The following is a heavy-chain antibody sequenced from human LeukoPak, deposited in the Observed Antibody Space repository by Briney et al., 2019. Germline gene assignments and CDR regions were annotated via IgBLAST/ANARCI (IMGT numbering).Heavy chain of an antibody. CDR3: ATMYMNNYYGSGKPLFIDY. V-gene: IGHV1-24*01. J-gene: IGHJ4*02. CDR2: FDPEDGET. Sequence: ASVKVSCKVSGYTLTELSMHWVRQAPGKGLEWMGGFDPEDGETIYAQKFQGRVTMTEDTSTDTAYMELSSLRSEDTAVYYCATMYMNNYYGSGKPLFIDYRGQGTLVTVSS. CDR1: GYTLTELS. D-gene: IGHD3-10*01.